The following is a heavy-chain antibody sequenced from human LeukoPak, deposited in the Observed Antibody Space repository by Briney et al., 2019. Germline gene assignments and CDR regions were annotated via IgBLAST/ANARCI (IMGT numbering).Heavy chain of an antibody. CDR1: GYSFTSYW. V-gene: IGHV5-51*01. CDR3: ARRPYYYDSSGYLAIIDWFDP. D-gene: IGHD3-22*01. J-gene: IGHJ5*02. CDR2: IYPGDSDT. Sequence: PGESLKISCKGSGYSFTSYWIGWVRQMPGKGLEWMEIIYPGDSDTRYSPSFQGQVTISADKSVSTAYLQWSSLKASDTAMYYCARRPYYYDSSGYLAIIDWFDPWGQGTLVTVSS.